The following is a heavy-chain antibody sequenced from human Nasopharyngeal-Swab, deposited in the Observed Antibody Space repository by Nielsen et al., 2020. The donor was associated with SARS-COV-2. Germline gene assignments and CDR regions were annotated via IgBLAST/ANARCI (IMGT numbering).Heavy chain of an antibody. D-gene: IGHD4-23*01. CDR1: GFTFSSYS. J-gene: IGHJ4*02. V-gene: IGHV3-23*01. CDR2: ISGSGGST. CDR3: ARYTVGFDF. Sequence: GGSLRLSCAASGFTFSSYSMSWLRQAPGKGLEWVSGISGSGGSTYYADSVRGRFTISRDNAKNSLFLQMSSLRAEDTAVYYCARYTVGFDFWGQGSLVTVSS.